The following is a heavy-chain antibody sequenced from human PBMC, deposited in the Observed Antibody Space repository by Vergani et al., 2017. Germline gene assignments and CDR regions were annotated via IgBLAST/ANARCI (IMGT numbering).Heavy chain of an antibody. CDR3: AREDNGYEIYYYYGMDV. Sequence: QVQLVQSGAEVKKPGASVKVSCKASGYTFTGYYMHWVRQAPGQGLEWMGWINPNSGGTNYAKKFQGRVTMTRDTSISTAYMWLSRLRSDDTAVYYCAREDNGYEIYYYYGMDVWGQGTTVTVSS. CDR1: GYTFTGYY. V-gene: IGHV1-2*02. D-gene: IGHD5-12*01. J-gene: IGHJ6*02. CDR2: INPNSGGT.